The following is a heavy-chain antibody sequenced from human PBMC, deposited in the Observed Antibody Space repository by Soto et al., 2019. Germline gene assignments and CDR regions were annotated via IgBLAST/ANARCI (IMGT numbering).Heavy chain of an antibody. CDR1: GYSFTSYW. CDR3: ARQRAYDTYPPPDAFDI. V-gene: IGHV5-10-1*01. J-gene: IGHJ3*02. Sequence: GESLKISCKGSGYSFTSYWISWVRQMPGKGLEWMGRIDPSDSYTNYSPSFQGHVTISADKSISAAYLQWSSLKASDTAMYYCARQRAYDTYPPPDAFDIWGQGTMVTVS. CDR2: IDPSDSYT. D-gene: IGHD3-9*01.